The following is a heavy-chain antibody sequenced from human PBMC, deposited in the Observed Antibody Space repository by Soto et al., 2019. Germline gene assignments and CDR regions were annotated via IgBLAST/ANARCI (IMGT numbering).Heavy chain of an antibody. Sequence: PSETLSLTCTVSGGSISSGGYYWSWIRQHPGKGLEWIGYIYYSGSTYYNPSLKSRVTISVDTSKNQFSLKLSSVTAADTAVYYCAREEGWYRASTCGFDPWGQGTLVTVSS. V-gene: IGHV4-31*03. CDR1: GGSISSGGYY. J-gene: IGHJ5*02. CDR2: IYYSGST. CDR3: AREEGWYRASTCGFDP. D-gene: IGHD6-19*01.